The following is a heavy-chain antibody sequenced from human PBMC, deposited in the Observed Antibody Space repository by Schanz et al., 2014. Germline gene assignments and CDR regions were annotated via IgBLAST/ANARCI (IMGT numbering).Heavy chain of an antibody. CDR2: ISGRGGRT. Sequence: EVPVVEFGGGFVQPGGSLRLSCATSGFTFSNHAMSWVRQAPGKGLEWVSAISGRGGRTYYADSVKGRFTISRDNSKNTLYLQMNSLRAEDTAVYYCAKDCPSDYGDHCFDFWGQGTLVTVSS. D-gene: IGHD4-17*01. V-gene: IGHV3-23*04. CDR1: GFTFSNHA. J-gene: IGHJ4*02. CDR3: AKDCPSDYGDHCFDF.